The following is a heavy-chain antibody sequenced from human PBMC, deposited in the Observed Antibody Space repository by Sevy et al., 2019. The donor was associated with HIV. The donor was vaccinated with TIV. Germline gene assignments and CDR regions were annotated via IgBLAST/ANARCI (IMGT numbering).Heavy chain of an antibody. Sequence: GGSLRLSCAASGFTFTSYAMSWVRQAPGKGLEWVSAISGSSRSTYYADSVKGRFTISRDNSKNTLYLLINILRAEYTAIYYCAKDGHYYDSSGDYLNYFDYWGQGTLVTVSS. CDR3: AKDGHYYDSSGDYLNYFDY. CDR1: GFTFTSYA. V-gene: IGHV3-23*01. D-gene: IGHD3-22*01. CDR2: ISGSSRST. J-gene: IGHJ4*02.